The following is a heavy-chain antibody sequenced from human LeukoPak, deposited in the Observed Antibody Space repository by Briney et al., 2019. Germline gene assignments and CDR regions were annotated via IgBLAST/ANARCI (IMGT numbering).Heavy chain of an antibody. CDR1: GGSLNTYY. D-gene: IGHD3-10*01. CDR2: IYTSGRT. Sequence: SEPLSLTCTVSGGSLNTYYWSWIRHPAGKGLEWIGRIYTSGRTKYNPSLTSRVTMSVDTSKNQFSLTLSSVTAADTAVYYCAKGQRVRGVISALYYFDYWGQGTLVTVSS. V-gene: IGHV4-4*07. J-gene: IGHJ4*02. CDR3: AKGQRVRGVISALYYFDY.